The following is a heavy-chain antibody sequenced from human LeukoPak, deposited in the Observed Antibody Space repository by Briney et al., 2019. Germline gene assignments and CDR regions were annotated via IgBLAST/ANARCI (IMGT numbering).Heavy chain of an antibody. CDR1: GGTFSSYA. CDR2: IIPILGIA. D-gene: IGHD2-2*01. V-gene: IGHV1-69*04. J-gene: IGHJ6*03. CDR3: ARDPLGGSTSSYYYYMDV. Sequence: SVKVSCKASGGTFSSYAISWVRQAPGQGLEWMGRIIPILGIANYAQKFQGRVTITADKSTSTAYMELSSLRSEDTAVYYCARDPLGGSTSSYYYYMDVWGKGTTVTVSS.